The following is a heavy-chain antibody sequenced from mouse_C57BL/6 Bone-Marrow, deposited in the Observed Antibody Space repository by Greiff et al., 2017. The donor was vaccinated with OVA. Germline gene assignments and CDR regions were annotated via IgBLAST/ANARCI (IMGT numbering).Heavy chain of an antibody. Sequence: QVQLQQSGSELRSPGSSVKLSCKDFDSEVFPIAYMSWVRQKPGHGFEWIGGILPSIDRTIYGEKFEDKATLDADTLSNTAYLELNSLTSEDSAIYYCARWDGGAMDYWGQGTSVTVSS. V-gene: IGHV15-2*01. CDR3: ARWDGGAMDY. CDR1: DSEVFPIAY. CDR2: ILPSIDRT. D-gene: IGHD4-1*01. J-gene: IGHJ4*01.